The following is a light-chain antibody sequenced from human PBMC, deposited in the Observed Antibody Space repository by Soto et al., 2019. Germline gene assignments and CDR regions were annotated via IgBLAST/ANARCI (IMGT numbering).Light chain of an antibody. V-gene: IGKV3-15*01. CDR3: QQYDNWWT. CDR1: QSVSSY. Sequence: EIVLTHSPATLSLSPCERATLSSRASQSVSSYLAWYQQKPGQAPRLLIYAASTRATGIPDRFSGSGSGTEFTLTISSLHSEDFGVYYCQQYDNWWTFGQGTKVDIK. CDR2: AAS. J-gene: IGKJ1*01.